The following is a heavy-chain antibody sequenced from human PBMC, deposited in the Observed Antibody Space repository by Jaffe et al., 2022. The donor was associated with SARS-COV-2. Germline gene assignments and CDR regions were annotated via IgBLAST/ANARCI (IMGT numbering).Heavy chain of an antibody. CDR3: ARDKAKGDSSGYYHYYYYGMDV. CDR1: GFTFSSYE. D-gene: IGHD3-22*01. J-gene: IGHJ6*02. Sequence: EVQLVESGGGLVQPGGSLRLSCAASGFTFSSYEMNWVRQAPGKGLEWVSYISSSGSTIYYADSVKGRFTISRDNAKNSLYLQMNSLRAEDTAVYYCARDKAKGDSSGYYHYYYYGMDVWGQGTTVTVSS. V-gene: IGHV3-48*03. CDR2: ISSSGSTI.